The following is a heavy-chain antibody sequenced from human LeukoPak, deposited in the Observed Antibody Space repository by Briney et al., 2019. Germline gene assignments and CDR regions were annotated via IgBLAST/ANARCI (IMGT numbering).Heavy chain of an antibody. D-gene: IGHD2-2*01. CDR3: ARRQGGYCSSTSCYLAFDI. J-gene: IGHJ3*02. CDR2: IIPIFGTA. V-gene: IGHV1-69*01. CDR1: GGTFSSYA. Sequence: SVKVSCKASGGTFSSYAISWVRQAPGQGLEWMGGIIPIFGTANYAQKFQGRVTITADESTSTAYMELSSLRSEDTAVYYCARRQGGYCSSTSCYLAFDIWGQGTMVTVSS.